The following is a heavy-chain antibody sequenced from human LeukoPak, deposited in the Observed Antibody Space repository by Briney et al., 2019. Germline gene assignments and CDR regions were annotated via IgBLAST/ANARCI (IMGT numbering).Heavy chain of an antibody. V-gene: IGHV4-39*07. J-gene: IGHJ4*02. CDR2: IYDSGST. D-gene: IGHD5-24*01. Sequence: SETLSLTCTVSGGSIRSSYYYWGWIRQPPGKGLEWIGSIYDSGSTYYNPSLKSRVTISVDTSKNQFSLKLSSVTAADTAVYYCARDSDGYNGWGQGTLVTVSS. CDR1: GGSIRSSYYY. CDR3: ARDSDGYNG.